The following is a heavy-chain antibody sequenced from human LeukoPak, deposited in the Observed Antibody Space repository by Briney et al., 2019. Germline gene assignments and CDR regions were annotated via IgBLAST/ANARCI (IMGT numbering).Heavy chain of an antibody. D-gene: IGHD2-8*01. CDR3: AGGLMGGRFDF. V-gene: IGHV3-11*01. Sequence: GGSLRLSCAASGFRFSDYYMNWIRQAPGKGLEGVSYIRSTGTSIYYADTVQGRFTISRDNANNLVFLQMESLRADDTAVYYCAGGLMGGRFDFWGQGNLVTVSS. J-gene: IGHJ4*02. CDR2: IRSTGTSI. CDR1: GFRFSDYY.